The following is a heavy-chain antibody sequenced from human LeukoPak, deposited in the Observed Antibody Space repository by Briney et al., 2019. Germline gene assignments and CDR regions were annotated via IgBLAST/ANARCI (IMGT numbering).Heavy chain of an antibody. D-gene: IGHD3-10*01. J-gene: IGHJ6*03. CDR2: MNPNSDNT. CDR3: ARGPYYKGSGSHYNLPWHFYYYMDV. CDR1: GYTFTSYD. V-gene: IGHV1-8*03. Sequence: ASVKVSCKASGYTFTSYDINWVRQATGQGLECMGWMNPNSDNTGYAQKFQGRITITRNTSINTAYMELSSLRSEDTAVYYCARGPYYKGSGSHYNLPWHFYYYMDVWGKGTTVTVSS.